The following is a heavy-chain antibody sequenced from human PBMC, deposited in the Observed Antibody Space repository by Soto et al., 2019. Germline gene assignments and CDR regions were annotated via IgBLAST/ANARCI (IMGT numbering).Heavy chain of an antibody. Sequence: QVQLVQSGAEVKKPGSSVKVSCKASGGTFSRYTISWVRQAPGQGLEWMGRIIPILNVTKYAQKFQGTVTITADKSTSTAYMELSSLRSEDTAVYYCATIAPYSGYDLTYWGQGSLVTVSS. J-gene: IGHJ4*02. V-gene: IGHV1-69*02. CDR1: GGTFSRYT. D-gene: IGHD5-12*01. CDR2: IIPILNVT. CDR3: ATIAPYSGYDLTY.